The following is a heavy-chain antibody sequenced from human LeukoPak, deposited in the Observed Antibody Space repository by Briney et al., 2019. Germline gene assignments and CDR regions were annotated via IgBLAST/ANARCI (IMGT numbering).Heavy chain of an antibody. CDR1: GGSFSGYY. J-gene: IGHJ4*02. Sequence: SETLSLTCAVYGGSFSGYYWSWIRQPPGKGLGWIGEINHSGSTNYNPSLKSRVTISVDTSKNQFSLKLSSVIAADTAVYYCARHRRYSSGWYGDFDYWGQGTLVTVSS. CDR2: INHSGST. D-gene: IGHD6-19*01. V-gene: IGHV4-34*01. CDR3: ARHRRYSSGWYGDFDY.